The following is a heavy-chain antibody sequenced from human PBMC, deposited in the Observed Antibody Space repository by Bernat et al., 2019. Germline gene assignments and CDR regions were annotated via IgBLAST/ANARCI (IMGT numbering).Heavy chain of an antibody. V-gene: IGHV2-70*04. Sequence: QVTLKESGPALVKPTQTLTLTCTFSGFSLSTSGMRVSWIRQPPGKALEWLARIDWDDEKFYSTSLRTRLAISKDTSKNQVVLTMTNMDPVDTATYYGARTYSAYDFDYWGQGTLVTVSS. CDR2: IDWDDEK. CDR1: GFSLSTSGMR. D-gene: IGHD5-12*01. CDR3: ARTYSAYDFDY. J-gene: IGHJ4*02.